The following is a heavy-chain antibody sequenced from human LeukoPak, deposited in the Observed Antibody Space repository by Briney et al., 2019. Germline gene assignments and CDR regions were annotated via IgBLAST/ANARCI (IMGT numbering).Heavy chain of an antibody. CDR2: INHSGGT. D-gene: IGHD3-10*01. V-gene: IGHV4-34*01. J-gene: IGHJ4*02. CDR1: GGSFSGYY. CDR3: ARGRRSFGGAFDY. Sequence: SETLSLTCAVYGGSFSGYYWSSIRQPPGKGLEWIGEINHSGGTNYNPSLKSRVTISVDTSKNQFSLKLSSVTAADTAVYYCARGRRSFGGAFDYWGQGTLVTVSS.